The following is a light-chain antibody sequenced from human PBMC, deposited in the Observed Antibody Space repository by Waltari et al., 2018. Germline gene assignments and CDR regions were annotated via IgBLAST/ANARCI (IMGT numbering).Light chain of an antibody. J-gene: IGKJ1*01. CDR3: QQLNSYQWT. V-gene: IGKV1-9*01. CDR1: QGISNY. CDR2: AAS. Sequence: IQLTQSPSSLSACVGDRVTITCRALQGISNYFAWYQQKPGKSPKLLIYAASTWQSGVPSRFSGSGSGTDFTLTISSLQAEDFATYYCQQLNSYQWTFGQGTKVEIK.